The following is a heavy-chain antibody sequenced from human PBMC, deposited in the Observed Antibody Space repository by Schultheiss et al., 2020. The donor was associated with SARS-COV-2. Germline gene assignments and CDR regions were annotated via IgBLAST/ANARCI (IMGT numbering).Heavy chain of an antibody. D-gene: IGHD3-16*01. CDR3: ARHVLWVARRLDEGMDV. Sequence: GESLKISCKGSGYTFNTFWIGWVRQMPGKGLEWMGIIYPGDSDTRYSPSFQGQVTISADKSISTAYLQWGSLKASDTATYYCARHVLWVARRLDEGMDVWGQGTTVTVSS. J-gene: IGHJ6*02. CDR2: IYPGDSDT. V-gene: IGHV5-51*01. CDR1: GYTFNTFW.